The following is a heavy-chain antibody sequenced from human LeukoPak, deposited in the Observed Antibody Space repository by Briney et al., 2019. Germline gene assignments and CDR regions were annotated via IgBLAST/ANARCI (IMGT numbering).Heavy chain of an antibody. Sequence: GGSLRLSCAVSGFTFSSYSMNWVRQAPGKGLEWVSSISSSTIYIYYADSVKGRFTISRDTAKNSLYLQMNRLRAEDTAVYYCARDISGWLDYWGQGTLVTVSS. CDR1: GFTFSSYS. CDR2: ISSSTIYI. V-gene: IGHV3-21*01. CDR3: ARDISGWLDY. J-gene: IGHJ4*02. D-gene: IGHD6-19*01.